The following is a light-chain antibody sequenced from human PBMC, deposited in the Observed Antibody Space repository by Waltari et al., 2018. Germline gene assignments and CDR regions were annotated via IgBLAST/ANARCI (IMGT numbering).Light chain of an antibody. Sequence: EIVLTQSPATLSLSPGERATLSCRASQSVSSYLAWYQQNPGQAPRLLIYDASNRATGIPDRFSGSGSGTDFTLTISSLEPEDFAVYYCQQRSNWPPNTFGGGTKVEIK. J-gene: IGKJ4*01. V-gene: IGKV3-11*01. CDR3: QQRSNWPPNT. CDR1: QSVSSY. CDR2: DAS.